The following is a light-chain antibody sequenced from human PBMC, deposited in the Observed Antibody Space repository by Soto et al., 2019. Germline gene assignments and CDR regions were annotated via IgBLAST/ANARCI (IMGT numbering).Light chain of an antibody. CDR3: QQDNNWPPRIT. Sequence: EIVMTQSPATLSVSPGERATLSCRASQSVSSNLAWYQQKRCQAPRRLIYRASTRATGEPARFSGSGSGTEFTLTISSLPSEAFAVYYCQQDNNWPPRITFGPETKVDIK. V-gene: IGKV3-15*01. CDR2: RAS. J-gene: IGKJ3*01. CDR1: QSVSSN.